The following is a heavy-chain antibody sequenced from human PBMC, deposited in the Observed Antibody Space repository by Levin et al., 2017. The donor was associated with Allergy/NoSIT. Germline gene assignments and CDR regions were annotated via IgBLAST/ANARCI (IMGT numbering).Heavy chain of an antibody. D-gene: IGHD6-13*01. CDR1: GFTFSDFY. V-gene: IGHV3-11*03. J-gene: IGHJ6*02. CDR3: ARFLAAARNYYYGMDV. Sequence: PGGSLRLSCAASGFTFSDFYMSWIRQAPGKRLEWVSYISSGSSYISYADSVKGRFTISRDNAKNSLYLQMNSLRGEDTAVYYCARFLAAARNYYYGMDVWGQGTTVTVSS. CDR2: ISSGSSYI.